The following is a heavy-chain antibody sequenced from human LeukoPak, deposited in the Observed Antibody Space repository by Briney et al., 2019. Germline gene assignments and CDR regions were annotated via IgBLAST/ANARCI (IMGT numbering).Heavy chain of an antibody. CDR2: IKQDGSEK. D-gene: IGHD4-11*01. CDR1: GFTFSNYW. CDR3: VREVYFYDDSAMEGGFDI. Sequence: GGSLRLPCAVSGFTFSNYWMSWVRQAPGKGLERVSNIKQDGSEKYYVDSVKGRFTISRDNDKNSLHLQVNSLRAEDTVVYYCVREVYFYDDSAMEGGFDISGHGTVVTVSS. J-gene: IGHJ3*02. V-gene: IGHV3-7*01.